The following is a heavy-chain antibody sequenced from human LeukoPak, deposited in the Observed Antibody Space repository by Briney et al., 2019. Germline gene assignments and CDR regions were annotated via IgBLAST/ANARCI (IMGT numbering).Heavy chain of an antibody. V-gene: IGHV3-33*01. D-gene: IGHD3-22*01. Sequence: GGSLRLSCAASGFTFSSYGIHWVRQAPGKGLEWVAVIWYDGSNKYYADSVKGRFTISRDNSKNTLYLQMNSLRVEDTAMYYCARDYYDSDAHAFDIWGQGTMVTVSS. CDR2: IWYDGSNK. J-gene: IGHJ3*02. CDR1: GFTFSSYG. CDR3: ARDYYDSDAHAFDI.